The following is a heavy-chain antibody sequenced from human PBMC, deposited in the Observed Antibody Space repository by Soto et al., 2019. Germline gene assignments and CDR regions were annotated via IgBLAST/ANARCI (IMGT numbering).Heavy chain of an antibody. J-gene: IGHJ6*02. D-gene: IGHD1-1*01. CDR1: GYSFTSYW. CDR2: IDPSDSYT. V-gene: IGHV5-10-1*01. Sequence: PGESLKISCKGSGYSFTSYWISWVRQMPGKGLEWMGRIDPSDSYTNYSPSFQGHVTISADKSISTAYLQWSSLKASDTAMYYCARHQDGTTPFYSSYYYGMDVLGHGTTVTVSS. CDR3: ARHQDGTTPFYSSYYYGMDV.